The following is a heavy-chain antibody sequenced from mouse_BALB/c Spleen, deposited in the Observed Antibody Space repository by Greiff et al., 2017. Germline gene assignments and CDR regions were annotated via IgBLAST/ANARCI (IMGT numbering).Heavy chain of an antibody. D-gene: IGHD2-1*01. Sequence: EVQLQQSGAELVRSGASVKLSCTASGFNIKDYYMHWVKQRPEQGLEWIGWIDPENGDTEYAPKFQGKATMTADTSSNTAYLQLSSLTSEDTAVYYCNAWGNYDYAMDYWGQGTSVTVSS. J-gene: IGHJ4*01. V-gene: IGHV14-4*02. CDR2: IDPENGDT. CDR3: NAWGNYDYAMDY. CDR1: GFNIKDYY.